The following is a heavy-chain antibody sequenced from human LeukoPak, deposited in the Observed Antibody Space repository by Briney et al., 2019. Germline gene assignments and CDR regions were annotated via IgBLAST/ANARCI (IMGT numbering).Heavy chain of an antibody. CDR3: ARHCSSTSCLKADAFDI. D-gene: IGHD2-2*01. J-gene: IGHJ3*02. CDR2: IKTDGSEK. Sequence: PGGSLRLSCAVSGFTLSSHWMSWVRQAPGKGLEWVANIKTDGSEKYYVDSVKGRFTISRDNAKNSLYLQMNSLRADDTAVYYCARHCSSTSCLKADAFDIWGQGTMVTVSS. V-gene: IGHV3-7*01. CDR1: GFTLSSHW.